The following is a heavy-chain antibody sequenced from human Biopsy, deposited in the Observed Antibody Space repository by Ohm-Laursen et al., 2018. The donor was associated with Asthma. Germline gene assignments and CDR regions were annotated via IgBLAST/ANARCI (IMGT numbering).Heavy chain of an antibody. Sequence: SLRLSCSALGFAVSRDHMFWVRQAPGKGLEWVSVIYSGGTSHTADSVRGWFTISRDYSKNTLYLQMHSLRAEDTAVYYCARGDSSNWSHYYFDYWGQGTLVIVSA. CDR2: IYSGGTS. CDR3: ARGDSSNWSHYYFDY. CDR1: GFAVSRDH. D-gene: IGHD3-22*01. V-gene: IGHV3-53*01. J-gene: IGHJ4*02.